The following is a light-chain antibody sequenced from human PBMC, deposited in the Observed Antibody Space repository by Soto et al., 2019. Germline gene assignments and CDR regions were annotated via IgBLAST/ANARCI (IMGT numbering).Light chain of an antibody. CDR3: NSYTTRGTYV. CDR2: EVS. Sequence: QSALTQPASVSGSPGQSITISCTGTSSDVGSYNRVSWYQQTPGTAPKLIIYEVSNRPSGVSIRFSGSKSGNTASLTISGLQAEDEADYFCNSYTTRGTYVFGTGTKVTVL. J-gene: IGLJ1*01. CDR1: SSDVGSYNR. V-gene: IGLV2-14*01.